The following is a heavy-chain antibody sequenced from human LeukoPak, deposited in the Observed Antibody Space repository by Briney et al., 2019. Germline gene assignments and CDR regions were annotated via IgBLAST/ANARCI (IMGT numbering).Heavy chain of an antibody. D-gene: IGHD3-3*01. Sequence: ASVKVSCKASGGTFSSYAISWVRQAPGQGLEWMGWMNPNSGNTGYAQKFQGRVTMTRNTSISTAYMELSSLRSEDTAVYYCARGVRDYDFWSGYYNYGMDVWGQGTTVTVSS. CDR1: GGTFSSYA. V-gene: IGHV1-8*02. CDR2: MNPNSGNT. CDR3: ARGVRDYDFWSGYYNYGMDV. J-gene: IGHJ6*02.